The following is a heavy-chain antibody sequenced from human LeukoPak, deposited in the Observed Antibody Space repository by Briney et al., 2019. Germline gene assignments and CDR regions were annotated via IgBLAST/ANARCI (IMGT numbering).Heavy chain of an antibody. CDR2: IWYDGSNK. V-gene: IGHV3-33*01. J-gene: IGHJ4*02. Sequence: PGGFLRLSCAASGYTLSSYGGHWVREAPGKGLEWVAVIWYDGSNKYYADSVKGRFTISRDNAENLLYLQMNSLRAEDTAVYYCTRDQEGSDYWGQGTLVTVSS. CDR3: TRDQEGSDY. CDR1: GYTLSSYG.